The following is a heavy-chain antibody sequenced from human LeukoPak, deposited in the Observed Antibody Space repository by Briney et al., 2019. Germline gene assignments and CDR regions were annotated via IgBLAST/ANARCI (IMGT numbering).Heavy chain of an antibody. J-gene: IGHJ3*02. CDR2: INSDGSST. CDR3: ARSIGSKNAFDI. Sequence: GGSLRLSCAASRFTFSSYWMHWVRQAPGKGLVWVSRINSDGSSTTYADSVKGRFTISRDNAKNTLYLQMNSLRAEDTAVYYCARSIGSKNAFDIWGQGTMVTVSS. CDR1: RFTFSSYW. V-gene: IGHV3-74*01. D-gene: IGHD1-26*01.